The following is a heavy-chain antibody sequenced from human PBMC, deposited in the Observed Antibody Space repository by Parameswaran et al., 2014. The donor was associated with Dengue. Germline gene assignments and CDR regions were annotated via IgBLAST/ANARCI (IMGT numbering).Heavy chain of an antibody. CDR1: GGSFSGYY. CDR3: ARESVVVAATSFDY. V-gene: IGHV4-34*01. D-gene: IGHD2-15*01. Sequence: AGGSLRLSCAVYGGSFSGYYWSWIRQPPGKGLEWIGEINHSGSTNYNPSLKSRVTISVDTSKNQFSLKLSSVTAADTAVYYCARESVVVAATSFDYWGQGTLVTVSS. CDR2: INHSGST. J-gene: IGHJ4*02.